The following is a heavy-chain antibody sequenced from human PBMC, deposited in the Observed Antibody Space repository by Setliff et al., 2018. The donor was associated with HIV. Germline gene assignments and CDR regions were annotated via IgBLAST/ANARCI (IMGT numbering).Heavy chain of an antibody. CDR1: GFTFDDYA. D-gene: IGHD6-19*01. J-gene: IGHJ4*02. CDR3: VKGGNGWYEFDH. Sequence: GGSLRLSCAASGFTFDDYAMHWVRQAPGKGLEWVSGISWNSVSIGYADSVEGRFTISRDNAKTTLYLQMNSLRSEDTSVYYCVKGGNGWYEFDHWGQGTLVTVSS. CDR2: ISWNSVSI. V-gene: IGHV3-9*01.